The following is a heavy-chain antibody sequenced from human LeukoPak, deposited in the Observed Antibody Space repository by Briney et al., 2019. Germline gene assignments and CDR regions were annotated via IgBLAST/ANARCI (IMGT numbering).Heavy chain of an antibody. Sequence: GGSLRLSCAASGFTFSSYSMNWVRQAPGKGLEWVSSISSSSSYIYYADSVKGRFTISRDNSKNSLFVQMNSLRAEDTAVYFCAKSRSGSANWALQIFDNWGQGTLVTVSS. V-gene: IGHV3-21*03. J-gene: IGHJ4*02. CDR3: AKSRSGSANWALQIFDN. CDR1: GFTFSSYS. CDR2: ISSSSSYI. D-gene: IGHD1-1*01.